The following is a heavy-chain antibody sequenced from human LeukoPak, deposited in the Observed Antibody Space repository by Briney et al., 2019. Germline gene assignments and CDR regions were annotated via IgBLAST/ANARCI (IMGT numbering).Heavy chain of an antibody. CDR1: GGSISSYY. J-gene: IGHJ4*02. V-gene: IGHV4-59*13. CDR2: NYDSGST. Sequence: SETLSLTCTVSGGSISSYYWSLIRPPPGKGLEWIGYNYDSGSTNYNPSLKSRVTISVDTSKNQFSLKLSSVTAADTAVYYCARVMYYDSSGYYLNQYYFDYWGQGTLVTVSS. D-gene: IGHD3-22*01. CDR3: ARVMYYDSSGYYLNQYYFDY.